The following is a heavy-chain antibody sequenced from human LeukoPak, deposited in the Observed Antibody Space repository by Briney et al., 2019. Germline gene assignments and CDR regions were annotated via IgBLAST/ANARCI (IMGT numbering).Heavy chain of an antibody. D-gene: IGHD4-17*01. J-gene: IGHJ4*02. CDR1: GFTYSRYW. Sequence: GGSLRLSCAASGFTYSRYWMHWVRQVPGKGLVWVARIKGDESYTFYADSVKGRFPISRDNAKNTLYLQMNSLRAEDTAVYYCASQADSAYGDYNWGQGTLVTVSS. CDR2: IKGDESYT. V-gene: IGHV3-74*01. CDR3: ASQADSAYGDYN.